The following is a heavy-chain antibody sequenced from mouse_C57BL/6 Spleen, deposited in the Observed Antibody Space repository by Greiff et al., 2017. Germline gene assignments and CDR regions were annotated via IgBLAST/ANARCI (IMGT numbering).Heavy chain of an antibody. CDR1: GYTFTSYW. CDR3: AMSVVATSYWYFDG. V-gene: IGHV1-74*01. Sequence: QVQLQQPGAELVKPGASVKVSCKASGYTFTSYWMHWVKQRPGQGLEWIGRIHPSDSDTNYNQKFKGKATLTVDKSSSTAYMQLSRRTSEDAAADYCAMSVVATSYWYFDGWGTGTTVTVYS. CDR2: IHPSDSDT. J-gene: IGHJ1*03. D-gene: IGHD1-1*01.